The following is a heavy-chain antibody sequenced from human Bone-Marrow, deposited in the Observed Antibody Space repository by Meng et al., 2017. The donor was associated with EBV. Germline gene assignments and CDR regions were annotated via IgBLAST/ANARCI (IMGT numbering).Heavy chain of an antibody. V-gene: IGHV4-4*02. J-gene: IGHJ4*02. Sequence: QLQLQDAGPGLVNPSGTLSLTLAVFGASISSGYWWTWVRQPPGKGLEWIGEVYHSGSTNYNPSLKSRVTISLDKSENQFFLKVTSVTAADTAVYYCAASPGWWRLDYWGQGTLVTVSS. CDR3: AASPGWWRLDY. CDR2: VYHSGST. CDR1: GASISSGYW. D-gene: IGHD6-19*01.